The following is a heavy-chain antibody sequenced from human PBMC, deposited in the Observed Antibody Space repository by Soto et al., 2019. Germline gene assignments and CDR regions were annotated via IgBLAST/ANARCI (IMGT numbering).Heavy chain of an antibody. D-gene: IGHD1-26*01. CDR2: IIPIFGTA. V-gene: IGHV1-69*01. CDR1: GGTFSSYS. CDR3: ARDGGRHSGGIDY. J-gene: IGHJ4*02. Sequence: QVQLVQSGAEVKKPGSSVKVSCKASGGTFSSYSINWVRQAPGQGLEWMGEIIPIFGTANYAQKFQGRVTITADESTSTAYMELSSLRSEDPAVYYGARDGGRHSGGIDYWGQGTLVTVSS.